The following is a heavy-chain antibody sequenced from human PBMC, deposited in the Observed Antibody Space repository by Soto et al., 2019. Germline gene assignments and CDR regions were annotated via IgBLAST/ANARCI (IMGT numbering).Heavy chain of an antibody. J-gene: IGHJ3*02. CDR1: GFTVSSNY. V-gene: IGHV3-53*04. Sequence: GESLKISCAASGFTVSSNYMSWVRQAPGKGLEWVSVIYSGGSTYYADSVKGRFTISRHNSKNTLYLQMNSLRAEDTAVYYCARVYSSSWQGGDAFDIWGQGTMVTVSS. CDR2: IYSGGST. CDR3: ARVYSSSWQGGDAFDI. D-gene: IGHD6-13*01.